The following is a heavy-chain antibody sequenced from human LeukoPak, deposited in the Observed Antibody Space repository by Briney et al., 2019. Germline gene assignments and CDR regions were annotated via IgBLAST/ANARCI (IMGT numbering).Heavy chain of an antibody. Sequence: SETLSLTCAVYGGSFSGYYWSCIRQPPGKGLELIGEINHSGSTNYNPSLKCRVTISVDTPKSPFSLKVSSVTAADTAVYYCARSSKQQLYNWFDPWGQGTLVTVSS. D-gene: IGHD6-13*01. CDR2: INHSGST. V-gene: IGHV4-34*01. CDR1: GGSFSGYY. J-gene: IGHJ5*02. CDR3: ARSSKQQLYNWFDP.